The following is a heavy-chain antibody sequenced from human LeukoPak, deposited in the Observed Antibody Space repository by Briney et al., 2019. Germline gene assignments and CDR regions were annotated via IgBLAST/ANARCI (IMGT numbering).Heavy chain of an antibody. D-gene: IGHD2-2*01. J-gene: IGHJ4*02. V-gene: IGHV3-30*02. CDR1: GFTFSSYG. Sequence: GGSLRLSCAASGFTFSSYGMHWVRQAPGKGLEWVAFIRYDGSNKYYADSVKGRFTISRDNSKNTLYLQMNSLRAEDTAVYYCAKDHPRIVVVPAATPDVWGQGTLVTVSS. CDR3: AKDHPRIVVVPAATPDV. CDR2: IRYDGSNK.